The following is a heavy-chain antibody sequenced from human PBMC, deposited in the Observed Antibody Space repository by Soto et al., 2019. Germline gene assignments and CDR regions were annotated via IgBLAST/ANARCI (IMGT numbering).Heavy chain of an antibody. CDR3: AREEGTGYYYYGMDV. J-gene: IGHJ6*02. CDR1: GGTFSSYA. Sequence: GASVKVSCKASGGTFSSYAISWVRQAPGQGLEWMGGIIPIFGTANYAQKFQGRVTITADKSTSTAYMELSSLRSEDTAVYYCAREEGTGYYYYGMDVWGQGTTVTVSS. V-gene: IGHV1-69*06. CDR2: IIPIFGTA.